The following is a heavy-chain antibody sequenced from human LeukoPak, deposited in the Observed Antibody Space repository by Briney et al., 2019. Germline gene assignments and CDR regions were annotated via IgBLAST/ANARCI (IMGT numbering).Heavy chain of an antibody. D-gene: IGHD6-13*01. Sequence: ASVKVSCKASGYTFTSYAMHWVRQAPGQRLEWMGWINAGNGNTEYSQKFQGRVTITRDTSASTAYMELSSLRSEDTAVYYCASGSSSRNYYYYYGMDVWGQGTTVTVSS. CDR3: ASGSSSRNYYYYYGMDV. CDR1: GYTFTSYA. J-gene: IGHJ6*02. CDR2: INAGNGNT. V-gene: IGHV1-3*01.